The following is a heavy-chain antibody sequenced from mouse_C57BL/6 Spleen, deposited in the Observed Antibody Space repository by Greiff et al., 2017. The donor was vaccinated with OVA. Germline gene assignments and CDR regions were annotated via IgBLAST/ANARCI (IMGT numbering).Heavy chain of an antibody. J-gene: IGHJ3*01. V-gene: IGHV5-4*01. CDR2: ISDGGSYT. Sequence: EVQLVESGGGLVKPGGSLKLSCAASGFTFSSYAMSWVRQTPEKRLEWVATISDGGSYTYYPDNVKGRFTISRDNAKNNLYLQMSHLKSEDTAMYDCARDQGDGYPFAYWGQGTLVTVSA. CDR1: GFTFSSYA. CDR3: ARDQGDGYPFAY. D-gene: IGHD2-3*01.